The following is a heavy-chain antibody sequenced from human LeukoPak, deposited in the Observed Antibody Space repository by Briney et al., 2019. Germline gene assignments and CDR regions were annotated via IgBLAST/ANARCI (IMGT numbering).Heavy chain of an antibody. D-gene: IGHD3-3*01. Sequence: PGGSPRLSCAASGFTLSSYWMHWVRQAPGKGLVWVSRINSDGSSTSYADSVKGRFTISRDNAKNTLYLQMNSLRAEDTAVYYCARGSRKYYDFWSGYSSLIDYWGQGTLVTVSS. CDR1: GFTLSSYW. V-gene: IGHV3-74*01. J-gene: IGHJ4*02. CDR2: INSDGSST. CDR3: ARGSRKYYDFWSGYSSLIDY.